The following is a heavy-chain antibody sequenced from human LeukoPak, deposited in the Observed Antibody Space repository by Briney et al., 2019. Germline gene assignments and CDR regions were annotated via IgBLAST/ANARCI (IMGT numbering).Heavy chain of an antibody. CDR2: IKEDGSEK. Sequence: TGGSLRLSCAASGFTFDTYWLHWVRQSPGKGLEWVAAIKEDGSEKYYVDSVKGRFTISRDKAKNSLHLQMNSLRDADTAVYYCARVSNYHFDSWGQGILVTVSS. V-gene: IGHV3-7*04. CDR1: GFTFDTYW. D-gene: IGHD4-11*01. J-gene: IGHJ4*02. CDR3: ARVSNYHFDS.